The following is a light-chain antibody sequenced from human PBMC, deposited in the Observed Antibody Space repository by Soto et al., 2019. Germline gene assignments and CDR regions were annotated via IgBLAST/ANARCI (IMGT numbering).Light chain of an antibody. V-gene: IGLV1-40*01. CDR2: GNS. J-gene: IGLJ2*01. CDR3: QSYDSSLSGYVV. Sequence: QSVLTQPSSMSAAPGQKVTISCSGSSSNVGNNFVSWYQQLPGTAPKLLIYGNSNRPSGVPDRFSGSKSGTSASLAITGLQAEDEADYYCQSYDSSLSGYVVFGGGTKLTVL. CDR1: SSNVGNNF.